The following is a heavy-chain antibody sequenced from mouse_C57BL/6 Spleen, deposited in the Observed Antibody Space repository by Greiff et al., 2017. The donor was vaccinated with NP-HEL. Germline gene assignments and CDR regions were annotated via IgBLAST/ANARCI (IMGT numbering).Heavy chain of an antibody. D-gene: IGHD2-4*01. CDR1: GYTFTSYW. CDR2: IYPSDSET. J-gene: IGHJ4*01. CDR3: ARKGNDYGAMEY. V-gene: IGHV1-61*01. Sequence: QVQLQQPGAELVRPGSSVKLSCKASGYTFTSYWMDWVKQRPGQGLEWIGNIYPSDSETHYNQKFKDKATLTVDKSSSTAYMQLSSLTSGDSAVYYCARKGNDYGAMEYWGQGTSVTVSS.